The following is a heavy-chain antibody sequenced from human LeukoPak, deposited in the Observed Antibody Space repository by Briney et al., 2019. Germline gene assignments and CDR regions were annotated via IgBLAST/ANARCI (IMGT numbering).Heavy chain of an antibody. CDR3: AKGPHSYGYWNWFDP. CDR1: GFTFSSCW. CDR2: ISYDGSNK. D-gene: IGHD5-18*01. Sequence: QPGGSLRLSCEASGFTFSSCWMSWVRQAPGKGLEWVAVISYDGSNKYYADSVKGRFTISRDNSKNTLYLQMNSLRAEDTAVYYCAKGPHSYGYWNWFDPWGQGTLVTVSS. V-gene: IGHV3-30*18. J-gene: IGHJ5*02.